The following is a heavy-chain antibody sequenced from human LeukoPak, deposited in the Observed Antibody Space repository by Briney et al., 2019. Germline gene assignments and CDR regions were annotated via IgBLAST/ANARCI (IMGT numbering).Heavy chain of an antibody. D-gene: IGHD6-19*01. CDR3: ARDQRLVAGTFYFDY. Sequence: ASVTVSYTASGYTFIGYYIHWVRQAPGQGVEWMGWINPNGGRINYAQKFQGRATMTRDTSISTAYMELSRLRSDDSAVYYCARDQRLVAGTFYFDYWGQGTLVTVSS. CDR1: GYTFIGYY. J-gene: IGHJ4*02. CDR2: INPNGGRI. V-gene: IGHV1-2*02.